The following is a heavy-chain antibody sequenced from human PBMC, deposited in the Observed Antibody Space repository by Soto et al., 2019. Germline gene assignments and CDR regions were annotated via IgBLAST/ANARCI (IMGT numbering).Heavy chain of an antibody. Sequence: GGSLRLSCAASGGTFSSYAMHWVRQAPGKGLEWVSAISDSGGSTYYADSVTGRFTISRDNSKNTLYLQMNSLRAEDTAVYYCASRPSRSSSSPGVYYYAMDVWGQGTPVTVSS. CDR3: ASRPSRSSSSPGVYYYAMDV. CDR1: GGTFSSYA. CDR2: ISDSGGST. D-gene: IGHD6-13*01. V-gene: IGHV3-23*01. J-gene: IGHJ6*02.